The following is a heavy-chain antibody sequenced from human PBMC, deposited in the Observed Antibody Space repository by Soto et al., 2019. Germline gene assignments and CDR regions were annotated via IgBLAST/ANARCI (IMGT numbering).Heavy chain of an antibody. Sequence: QVQLVQSGAEVKKPGSSVKVSCKASGGTFSSYAISWVRQAPGQGLEWMGGIIPIFGTANYAQKFQGRVTINAEESKRQGYKELRSLRSEDTAVYYCGGSQGEGTVVTGGGFGYWGQGTLVTVSS. CDR1: GGTFSSYA. V-gene: IGHV1-69*01. J-gene: IGHJ4*02. CDR2: IIPIFGTA. CDR3: GGSQGEGTVVTGGGFGY. D-gene: IGHD2-15*01.